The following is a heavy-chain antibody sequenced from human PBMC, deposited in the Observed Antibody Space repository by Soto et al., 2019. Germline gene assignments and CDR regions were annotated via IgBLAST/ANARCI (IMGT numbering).Heavy chain of an antibody. Sequence: QVQLVQSGAEVKKPGSSVKVSCKASGGTFSSYAISWVRQAPGQGLEWMGGIIPIFGTANYAQKFQGRVTITADESTSTAYMDLSSLRSEDTAVYYCARVIVTAIPGYYYGMDVWGQWTTVTVS. CDR3: ARVIVTAIPGYYYGMDV. D-gene: IGHD2-21*02. CDR1: GGTFSSYA. V-gene: IGHV1-69*01. CDR2: IIPIFGTA. J-gene: IGHJ6*02.